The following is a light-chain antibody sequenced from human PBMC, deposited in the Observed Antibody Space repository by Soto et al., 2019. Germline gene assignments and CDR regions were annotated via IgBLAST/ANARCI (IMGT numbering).Light chain of an antibody. J-gene: IGKJ5*01. CDR2: GAS. CDR1: QSVSSD. Sequence: EIVMTQSPATLSVSPGDRVTLSCRASQSVSSDLAWYQQRPGQAPRLLIYGASTRATGIPARFSGTGSGTEFTLIINRLEPEDVAIYYCQQYGGSPRITFGQGTRLEIK. CDR3: QQYGGSPRIT. V-gene: IGKV3-15*01.